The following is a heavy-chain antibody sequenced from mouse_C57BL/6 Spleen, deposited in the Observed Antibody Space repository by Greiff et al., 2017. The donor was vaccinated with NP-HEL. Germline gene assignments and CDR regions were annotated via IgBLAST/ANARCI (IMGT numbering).Heavy chain of an antibody. V-gene: IGHV1-80*01. Sequence: VKLQQSGAELVKPGASVKISCKASGYAFSSYWMNWVKQRPGQGLEWIGQIYPGDGDTNYNGKFKGKATLTADKSSSTAYMQLSSLTSEDSAVYFCARGGDGSSEYFDVWGTGTTVTVSS. CDR1: GYAFSSYW. CDR2: IYPGDGDT. D-gene: IGHD1-1*01. J-gene: IGHJ1*03. CDR3: ARGGDGSSEYFDV.